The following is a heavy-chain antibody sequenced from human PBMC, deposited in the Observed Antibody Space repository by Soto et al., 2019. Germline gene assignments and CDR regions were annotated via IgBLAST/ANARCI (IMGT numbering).Heavy chain of an antibody. CDR2: ISYDGSNK. V-gene: IGHV3-30*03. J-gene: IGHJ3*02. D-gene: IGHD3-22*01. CDR1: RFTFSNYG. CDR3: ARVRITMIVVVTPDAFDI. Sequence: GGSLRLSCAASRFTFSNYGMHWVRQTPGKGLEGVAVISYDGSNKYYADSVKGRFTIPRDNSKNTLYLQMNSLRAEDTAVYYCARVRITMIVVVTPDAFDIWGQGTMVTVSS.